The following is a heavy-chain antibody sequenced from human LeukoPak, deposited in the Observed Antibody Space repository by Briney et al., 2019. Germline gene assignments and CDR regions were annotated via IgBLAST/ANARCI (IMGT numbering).Heavy chain of an antibody. V-gene: IGHV1-2*02. CDR2: INPDSGGT. CDR3: ARVTLASLIVGATHFDY. D-gene: IGHD1-26*01. Sequence: ASVKVSCKASGYTFTGYYMHWVRQAPGQGLEWMGWINPDSGGTNYAQKFQGRVTMTRDTSISTAYMELSRLRSDDTAVYYCARVTLASLIVGATHFDYWGQGTLVTVSS. J-gene: IGHJ4*02. CDR1: GYTFTGYY.